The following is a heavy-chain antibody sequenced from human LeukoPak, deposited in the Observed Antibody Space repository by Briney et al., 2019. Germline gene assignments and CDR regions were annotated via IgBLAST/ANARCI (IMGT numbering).Heavy chain of an antibody. D-gene: IGHD6-13*01. J-gene: IGHJ4*02. Sequence: GGSLRLSCAASGFTFSSYAMSWVRQAPGKGLEWVSAIIGSGSSTYYPDSVKGRFTISRDNSKNTLFLQMNSLRAEDTAVYYCAKDRAQQLVLDFWGQGTLVTVSS. CDR2: IIGSGSST. V-gene: IGHV3-23*01. CDR3: AKDRAQQLVLDF. CDR1: GFTFSSYA.